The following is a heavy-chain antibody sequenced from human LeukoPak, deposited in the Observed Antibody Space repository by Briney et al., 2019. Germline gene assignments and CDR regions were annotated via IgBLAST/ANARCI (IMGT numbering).Heavy chain of an antibody. V-gene: IGHV3-21*01. CDR3: ARGPYFDPYVLGDYGMDV. Sequence: GGSLRLSCPASGFTFSSYSMNWVRQPPGKGLEWVSSISSSSSYIYYADSVKGRFTISRDNAKNSLYLQMNSLRAEDTAVYYCARGPYFDPYVLGDYGMDVWGQGTTVTVSS. J-gene: IGHJ6*02. CDR2: ISSSSSYI. D-gene: IGHD3-9*01. CDR1: GFTFSSYS.